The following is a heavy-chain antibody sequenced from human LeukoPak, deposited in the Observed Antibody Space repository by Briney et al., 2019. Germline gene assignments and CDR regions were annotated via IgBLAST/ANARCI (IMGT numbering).Heavy chain of an antibody. CDR3: ARATPYDYYDSSGYLTYFDY. V-gene: IGHV5-51*03. CDR2: IYPGDSDT. J-gene: IGHJ4*02. Sequence: KPGESLTISCKGSGYSFTSYWIGWVRQMPGKGLEWMGIIYPGDSDTRYSPSFQGQVTISADKSISTAYLQWSSLKASDTAMYHCARATPYDYYDSSGYLTYFDYWGQGTLVTVSS. CDR1: GYSFTSYW. D-gene: IGHD3-22*01.